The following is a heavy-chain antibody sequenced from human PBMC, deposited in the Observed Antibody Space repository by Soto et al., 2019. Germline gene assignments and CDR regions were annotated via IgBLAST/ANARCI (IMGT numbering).Heavy chain of an antibody. V-gene: IGHV2-70*01. CDR3: ARVAAAGSYYYYGMDV. Sequence: SCPTLVNPTQTLTLTCTFSGFSLTTTGMCVSWIRQPPGKALEWLALIDWDDDKYYSTSLKTRLTISKDTSKNQVVLSMTNMDPVDTATYYCARVAAAGSYYYYGMDVWGQGTTVTVSS. J-gene: IGHJ6*02. CDR1: GFSLTTTGMC. D-gene: IGHD6-13*01. CDR2: IDWDDDK.